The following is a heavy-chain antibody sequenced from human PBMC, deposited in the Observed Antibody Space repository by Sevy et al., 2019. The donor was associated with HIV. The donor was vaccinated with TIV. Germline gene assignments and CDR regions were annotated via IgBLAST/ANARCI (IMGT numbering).Heavy chain of an antibody. CDR3: AGAVAPGIAVAGTIGSYYYYGMDV. D-gene: IGHD6-19*01. Sequence: ASVKVSCKASGGTFSSYAISWVRQAPGQGLEWMGGIIPIFGTANYAQKFQGRVTITADESTSTAYMELSSLRSEDTAVYYCAGAVAPGIAVAGTIGSYYYYGMDVWGQGTTVTVSS. V-gene: IGHV1-69*13. CDR2: IIPIFGTA. J-gene: IGHJ6*02. CDR1: GGTFSSYA.